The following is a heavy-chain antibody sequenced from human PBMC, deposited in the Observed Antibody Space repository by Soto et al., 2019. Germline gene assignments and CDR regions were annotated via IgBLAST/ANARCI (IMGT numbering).Heavy chain of an antibody. CDR2: INHSGST. J-gene: IGHJ4*02. CDR3: ARGPLRFSEWLQKYYFDY. D-gene: IGHD3-3*01. CDR1: GGSFIGYY. Sequence: SETLSLTCAVYGGSFIGYYWSWSRQPPGKGLEWIGEINHSGSTNYNPSLKSRVTISVDTSKNQFSLKLSSVTAADTAVYYCARGPLRFSEWLQKYYFDYWGQGTLVTVSS. V-gene: IGHV4-34*01.